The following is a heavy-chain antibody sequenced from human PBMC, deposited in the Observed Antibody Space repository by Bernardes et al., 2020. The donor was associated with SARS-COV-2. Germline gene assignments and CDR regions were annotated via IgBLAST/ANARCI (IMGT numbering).Heavy chain of an antibody. J-gene: IGHJ4*02. CDR1: GFSFSSYG. V-gene: IGHV3-30*19. Sequence: GGSLRLSCEASGFSFSSYGMHWVRQAPGKGLEWVAVISDDGANQDYADSLKGRFTISRDNSKNTLHLQLRGLRAEDTGIYYCARDYWQLVRSYIDNWGQGTLVTVSS. D-gene: IGHD1-1*01. CDR3: ARDYWQLVRSYIDN. CDR2: ISDDGANQ.